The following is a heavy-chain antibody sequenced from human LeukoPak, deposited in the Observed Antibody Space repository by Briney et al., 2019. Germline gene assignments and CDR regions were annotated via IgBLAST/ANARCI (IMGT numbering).Heavy chain of an antibody. D-gene: IGHD1/OR15-1a*01. CDR2: IIPIFGTA. V-gene: IGHV1-69*01. Sequence: SVKVSCKASGGTFSSYAISWVRQAPGQGLEWMGGIIPIFGTANYAQKFQGRVTITADESTSTAYMELSSLRSEDTAVYYCAKEGGVAGATWNIDSWGQGTLVTVSP. CDR1: GGTFSSYA. CDR3: AKEGGVAGATWNIDS. J-gene: IGHJ4*02.